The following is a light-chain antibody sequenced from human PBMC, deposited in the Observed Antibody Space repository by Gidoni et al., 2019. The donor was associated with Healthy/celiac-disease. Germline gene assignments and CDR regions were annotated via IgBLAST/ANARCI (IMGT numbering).Light chain of an antibody. Sequence: DIVMTQSPLSLPVTPGEPASISCRSSQSLLHSNGYNYLDWYLQKPGQSPQLLIYLGSNRASGVPDRFSGSGSGTDFTLKISRVEAEDVGVYYLTFGQGTRLEIK. CDR1: QSLLHSNGYNY. J-gene: IGKJ5*01. V-gene: IGKV2-28*01. CDR3: T. CDR2: LGS.